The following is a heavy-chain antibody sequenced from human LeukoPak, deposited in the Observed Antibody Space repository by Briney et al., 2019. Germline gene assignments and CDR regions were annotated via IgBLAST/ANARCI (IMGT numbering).Heavy chain of an antibody. D-gene: IGHD3-10*01. CDR3: ARGAMVRGDGYYFDY. CDR2: IIPIFGTA. J-gene: IGHJ4*02. Sequence: GASVKLSCNASAGTFSSYAISWVRQAPGQGLEWMGGIIPIFGTANYAQKFQGRVTITTDESTSTAYMELSSLRSEDTAVYYCARGAMVRGDGYYFDYWGQGTLVTVSS. CDR1: AGTFSSYA. V-gene: IGHV1-69*05.